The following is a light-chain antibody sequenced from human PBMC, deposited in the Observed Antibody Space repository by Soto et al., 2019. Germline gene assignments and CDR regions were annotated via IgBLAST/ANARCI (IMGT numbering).Light chain of an antibody. V-gene: IGLV2-14*01. J-gene: IGLJ1*01. CDR3: SSYTTSSRV. Sequence: QSVLTQPASVSGSPGQSITISCTGTNSDIGGHNYVSWYQQHPGKAPKLKIYEVSSRPLGVSGRFSGSKSGNTASLTISGLQAADEADDFCSSYTTSSRVFGTGTKLTVL. CDR1: NSDIGGHNY. CDR2: EVS.